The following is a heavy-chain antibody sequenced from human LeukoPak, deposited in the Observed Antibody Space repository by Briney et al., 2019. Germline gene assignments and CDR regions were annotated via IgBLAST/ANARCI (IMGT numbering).Heavy chain of an antibody. V-gene: IGHV1-2*02. D-gene: IGHD5-24*01. Sequence: GASVKVSCKASGYNFRAYYIHWVRQAPGQGLEWMGWINPNSGGTNYAQKFQGRVTMTRDTSISTAYMELSRLRSDDTAVYYCARGWLQSDFDYWGQGTLVTVSS. CDR2: INPNSGGT. J-gene: IGHJ4*02. CDR1: GYNFRAYY. CDR3: ARGWLQSDFDY.